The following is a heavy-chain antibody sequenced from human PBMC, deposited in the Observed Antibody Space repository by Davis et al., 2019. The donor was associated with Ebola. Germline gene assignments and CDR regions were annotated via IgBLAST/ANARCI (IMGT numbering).Heavy chain of an antibody. CDR2: IYYSGST. Sequence: MPSETLSLTCTVSGGSISSYYWSWIRQPPGKGLEWIGYIYYSGSTNYNPSLKSRVTISVDTSKNQFSLKLNSMTAADTAVYYCARLYSYAHYYYYGMDVWGQGTTVTVSS. D-gene: IGHD5-18*01. V-gene: IGHV4-59*08. CDR1: GGSISSYY. CDR3: ARLYSYAHYYYYGMDV. J-gene: IGHJ6*02.